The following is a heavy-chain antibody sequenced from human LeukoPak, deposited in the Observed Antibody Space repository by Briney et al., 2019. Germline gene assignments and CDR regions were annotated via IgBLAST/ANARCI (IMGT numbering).Heavy chain of an antibody. CDR2: IYSGGST. CDR3: ARGPPRYCSSTSCYFY. J-gene: IGHJ4*02. V-gene: IGHV3-53*01. CDR1: GLTVSSNY. Sequence: GGSLRLSCAASGLTVSSNYMSWVRQAPGKGLEWVSVIYSGGSTYYADSVKGRFTISRDNSKNTLYLQMNSLRAEDTAVYYCARGPPRYCSSTSCYFYWGQGTLVTVSS. D-gene: IGHD2-2*01.